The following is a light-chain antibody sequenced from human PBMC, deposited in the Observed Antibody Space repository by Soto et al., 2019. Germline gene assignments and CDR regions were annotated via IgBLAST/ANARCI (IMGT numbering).Light chain of an antibody. V-gene: IGKV1-5*01. J-gene: IGKJ1*01. Sequence: DIPMTQSPSTLSPSVGDRITITCRASQTIGIRLAWYQQKPGKAPKVLIYDASTLESGVPLRFSGSGSGTDFTFTISSLQPDDFATYYCQHYGGLWTFGLGTRVEMK. CDR1: QTIGIR. CDR3: QHYGGLWT. CDR2: DAS.